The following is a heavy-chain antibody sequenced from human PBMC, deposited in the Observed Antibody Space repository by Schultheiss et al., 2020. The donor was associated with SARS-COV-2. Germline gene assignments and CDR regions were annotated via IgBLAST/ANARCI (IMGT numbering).Heavy chain of an antibody. Sequence: SETLSLTCAVSGGSISSGGYSWSWIRQPPGKGLEWIGYIYHSGSTYYNPSLKSRVTISVDRSENQFSLKLSSVTAADTAVYYCARDLGCSGGSCYSGWFDPWGQGTTVTVSS. CDR2: IYHSGST. CDR1: GGSISSGGYS. D-gene: IGHD2-15*01. J-gene: IGHJ5*01. CDR3: ARDLGCSGGSCYSGWFDP. V-gene: IGHV4-30-2*01.